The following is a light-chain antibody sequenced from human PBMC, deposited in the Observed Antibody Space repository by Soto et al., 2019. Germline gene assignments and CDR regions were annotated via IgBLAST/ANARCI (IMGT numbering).Light chain of an antibody. Sequence: QSALTQPASVSGSPGQSITISCTGTSSDVGGYNYVSWYQQHPGKAPKLMIYEVSNRPSGVSNRFSGSKSDNTASLTISGLQAEDEADYYCSSYTSSSIVVFGGGTKLTVL. J-gene: IGLJ2*01. CDR3: SSYTSSSIVV. V-gene: IGLV2-14*01. CDR2: EVS. CDR1: SSDVGGYNY.